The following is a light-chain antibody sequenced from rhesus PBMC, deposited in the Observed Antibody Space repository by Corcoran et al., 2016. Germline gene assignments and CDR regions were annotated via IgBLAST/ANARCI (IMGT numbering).Light chain of an antibody. J-gene: IGKJ2*01. CDR1: QGISSW. V-gene: IGKV1-21*01. Sequence: DIQMTQSPSSLSASVGDRVTITCRASQGISSWLSWYQQKPGKAPKLLIYKASRLHSGVPSRFSGSGLGTDFALTISSLQPADFASYYCQQYDSAPYSFGQGTKVEIK. CDR2: KAS. CDR3: QQYDSAPYS.